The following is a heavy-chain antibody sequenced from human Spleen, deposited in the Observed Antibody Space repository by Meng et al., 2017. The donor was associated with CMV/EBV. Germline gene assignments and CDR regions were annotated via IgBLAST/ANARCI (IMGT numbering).Heavy chain of an antibody. D-gene: IGHD3-3*01. V-gene: IGHV3-48*03. CDR3: AGRGFLEWSQHWFDP. CDR2: ISWSGSNI. J-gene: IGHJ5*02. Sequence: GESLKISCVASGFTFSSFEMNWVRQAPGKGLEWLSYISWSGSNIYYADSVKGRFTVSRDNAKNSLYLQMNSLRAEDTAIYYCAGRGFLEWSQHWFDPWGQGTLVTVSS. CDR1: GFTFSSFE.